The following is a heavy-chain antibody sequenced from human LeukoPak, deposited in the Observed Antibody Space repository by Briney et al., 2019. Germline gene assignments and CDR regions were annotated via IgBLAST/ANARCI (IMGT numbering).Heavy chain of an antibody. CDR2: IYYSGST. J-gene: IGHJ6*03. Sequence: SETLSLTCTVSGGPISSSRYYWGWSRQPPGKGLEWIGRIYYSGSTYYNPSLQSRDTLSVDTSQNEFALKQSSVTGADTAVYYCARDGTDYYYYYMDVWGKGTTVTVSS. D-gene: IGHD2-8*02. CDR1: GGPISSSRYY. CDR3: ARDGTDYYYYYMDV. V-gene: IGHV4-39*06.